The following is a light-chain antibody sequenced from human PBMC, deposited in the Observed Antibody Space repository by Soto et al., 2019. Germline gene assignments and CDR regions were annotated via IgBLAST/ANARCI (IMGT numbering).Light chain of an antibody. CDR3: QQYNNWPYT. CDR2: GAS. V-gene: IGKV3-15*01. CDR1: QSVSSN. J-gene: IGKJ2*01. Sequence: EIVMTQSPATLSVSPGARATLSCRASQSVSSNLAWYQQKPGQAPRLLIYGASTRATCFPARFSGSGSGTEFTLTISSLQSEDFAVYYCQQYNNWPYTFGQGTKLEIK.